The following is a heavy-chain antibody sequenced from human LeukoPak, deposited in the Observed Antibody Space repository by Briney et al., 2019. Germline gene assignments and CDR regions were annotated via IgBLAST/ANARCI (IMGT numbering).Heavy chain of an antibody. V-gene: IGHV4-34*01. CDR1: GGSFSGYY. Sequence: SETLSLTCAVYGGSFSGYYWSWIRQPPGKGREWIGEINQRGSTNYNPSRKRRVTISVDTSKNQLSLKLSSVTAADTAVYYCARRGDLGGSGSYHRGYYYYYYMDVWGKGTTVTVSS. CDR3: ARRGDLGGSGSYHRGYYYYYYMDV. J-gene: IGHJ6*03. CDR2: INQRGST. D-gene: IGHD3-10*01.